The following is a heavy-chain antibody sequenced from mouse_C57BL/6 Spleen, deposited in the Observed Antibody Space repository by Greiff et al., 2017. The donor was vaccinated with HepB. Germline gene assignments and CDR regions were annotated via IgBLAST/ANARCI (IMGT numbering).Heavy chain of an antibody. CDR2: IYPGSGST. Sequence: VKLQESGAELVKPGASVKMSCKASGYTFTSYWITWVKQRPGQGLEWIGDIYPGSGSTNYNEKFKSKATLTVDTSSSTAYMQLSSLTSEDSAVYYCPRVDSNYVRAMDYWGQGTSVTVSS. CDR1: GYTFTSYW. CDR3: PRVDSNYVRAMDY. J-gene: IGHJ4*01. D-gene: IGHD2-5*01. V-gene: IGHV1-55*01.